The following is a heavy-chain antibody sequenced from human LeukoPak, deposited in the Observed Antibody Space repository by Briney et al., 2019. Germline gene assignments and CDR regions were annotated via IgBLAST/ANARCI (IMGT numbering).Heavy chain of an antibody. Sequence: SETLSLTCAVYGGSFSGYSWSWIRQPPGKGLEWIGYIYHSGSTYYNSSLKSRVTISVDRSKSQFSLKLSSVTAADTAVYYCARARYYYDSSGYPKTSEFDYWGQGTLVTVSS. V-gene: IGHV4-30-2*01. CDR3: ARARYYYDSSGYPKTSEFDY. J-gene: IGHJ4*02. CDR1: GGSFSGYS. D-gene: IGHD3-22*01. CDR2: IYHSGST.